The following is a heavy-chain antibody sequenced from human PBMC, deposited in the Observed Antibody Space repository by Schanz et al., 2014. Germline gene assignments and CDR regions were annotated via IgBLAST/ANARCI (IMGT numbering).Heavy chain of an antibody. CDR1: GYTFISYG. Sequence: QVQLVQSGAEVRKPGASVKVSCKASGYTFISYGISWVRQAPGQGLEWLGWISPYNGNTNYAPKVQGRVTVTTDTSTSTVYMDVSSLRSEDTAVYYCASSGAGYSSSWDFDYWGQGTLXTVSS. J-gene: IGHJ4*02. V-gene: IGHV1-18*01. D-gene: IGHD6-13*01. CDR2: ISPYNGNT. CDR3: ASSGAGYSSSWDFDY.